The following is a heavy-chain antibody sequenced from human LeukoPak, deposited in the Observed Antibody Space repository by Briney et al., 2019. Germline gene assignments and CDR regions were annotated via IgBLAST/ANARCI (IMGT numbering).Heavy chain of an antibody. Sequence: SETLSLTYTVSGGSISSYYWSWIRQPAGKGLGWIGRIYTSGSTYTSGSTNYNPSLKSRVTISVDKSKNQFSLKLSSVTAADTAVYYCARDYDSSGYLPWGQGTLVTVSS. CDR3: ARDYDSSGYLP. V-gene: IGHV4-4*07. CDR1: GGSISSYY. J-gene: IGHJ5*02. D-gene: IGHD3-22*01. CDR2: IYTSGSTYTSGST.